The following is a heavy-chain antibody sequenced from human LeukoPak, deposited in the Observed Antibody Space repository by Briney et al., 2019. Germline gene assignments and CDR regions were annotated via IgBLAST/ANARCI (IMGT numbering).Heavy chain of an antibody. Sequence: SGPALVKPTQTLTLTCTFSGFSLSTSGMCVSWIRQPPGKALEWLARIDWDDDKYYSTSLKTRLTISKDTSKNQVVLTMTNMDPVDTATYYCARISYYDSSGSAFDIWGQGTMVTVSS. CDR2: IDWDDDK. CDR1: GFSLSTSGMC. V-gene: IGHV2-70*11. D-gene: IGHD3-22*01. CDR3: ARISYYDSSGSAFDI. J-gene: IGHJ3*02.